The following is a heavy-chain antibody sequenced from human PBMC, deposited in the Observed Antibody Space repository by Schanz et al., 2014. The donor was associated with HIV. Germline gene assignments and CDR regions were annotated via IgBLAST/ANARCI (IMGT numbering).Heavy chain of an antibody. CDR2: IRSKGYGGTP. V-gene: IGHV3-49*05. J-gene: IGHJ4*02. CDR3: ARWRSGAPSN. D-gene: IGHD3-10*01. CDR1: GFTFSDYP. Sequence: EVQLVESGGGLVKPGRSLRLSCTTSGFTFSDYPVSWLRQAPGKGLEWVGFIRSKGYGGTPDYAASVKGRFTISRDDSKSIAYLQMNSLKTEDTAVYFCARWRSGAPSNWGQGTLVTVSS.